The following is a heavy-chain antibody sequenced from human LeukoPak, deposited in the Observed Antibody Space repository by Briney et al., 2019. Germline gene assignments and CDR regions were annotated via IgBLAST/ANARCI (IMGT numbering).Heavy chain of an antibody. Sequence: GGSLRLSCAASGFTFSDYYMSWIRQAPGKGLEWVSAISGSGAGTYYADSVKGRFTISRDNSKNTLYLQMNSLRAEDTAVYYCAKVPGRYCSTTSCYFDYWGQGTLVTVSS. D-gene: IGHD2-2*01. CDR2: ISGSGAGT. CDR1: GFTFSDYY. J-gene: IGHJ4*02. CDR3: AKVPGRYCSTTSCYFDY. V-gene: IGHV3-23*01.